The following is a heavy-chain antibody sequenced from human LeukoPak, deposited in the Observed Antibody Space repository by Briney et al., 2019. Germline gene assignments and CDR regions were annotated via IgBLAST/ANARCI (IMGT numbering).Heavy chain of an antibody. D-gene: IGHD2-2*01. Sequence: GGSLRLSCAASGFTFSSYWMSWVRQAPGKGLEWVANIKQDGSEKCYVDSVKGRFTISRDNAKNSLYLQMNSLRAEDTAVYYCARDCSSTSCYAVGDAFDIWGQGTMVTVSS. CDR3: ARDCSSTSCYAVGDAFDI. CDR2: IKQDGSEK. V-gene: IGHV3-7*03. CDR1: GFTFSSYW. J-gene: IGHJ3*02.